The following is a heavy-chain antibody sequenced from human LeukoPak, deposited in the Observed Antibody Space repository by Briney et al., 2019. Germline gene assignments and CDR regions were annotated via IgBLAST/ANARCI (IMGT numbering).Heavy chain of an antibody. V-gene: IGHV3-21*01. Sequence: PGGSLRLSCAASGFTFSSYSVNWVRQAPGKGLEWVSSIGTSTTYTYYAGSVKGRFTISRDNAKNSLYLQMNSLRAEDTAVYYCARDHRGPVYYYMDVWGKGTTVTVSS. CDR1: GFTFSSYS. CDR2: IGTSTTYT. J-gene: IGHJ6*03. CDR3: ARDHRGPVYYYMDV.